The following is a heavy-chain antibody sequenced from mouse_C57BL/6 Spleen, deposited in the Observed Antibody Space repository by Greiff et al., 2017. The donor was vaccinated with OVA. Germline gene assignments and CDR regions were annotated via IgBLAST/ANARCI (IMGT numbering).Heavy chain of an antibody. CDR3: VGEGSYYGSSSFAY. Sequence: EVKVEESGGGLVQPKGSLKLSCAASGFTFNTYAMHWVRQAPGKGLEWVARIRSKSSNYATYYADSVKDRFTISRDDSQSMLYLQMNNLKTEDTAMYYCVGEGSYYGSSSFAYWGQGTLVTVSA. CDR1: GFTFNTYA. CDR2: IRSKSSNYAT. J-gene: IGHJ3*01. D-gene: IGHD1-1*01. V-gene: IGHV10-3*01.